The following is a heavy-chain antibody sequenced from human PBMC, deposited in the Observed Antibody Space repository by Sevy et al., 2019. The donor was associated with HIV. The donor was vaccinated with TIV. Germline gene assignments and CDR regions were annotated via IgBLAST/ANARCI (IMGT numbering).Heavy chain of an antibody. CDR2: INSDGSTT. CDR1: GFSFSRYF. J-gene: IGHJ5*02. CDR3: ARDTLGYGGNPNLDLDL. D-gene: IGHD4-17*01. Sequence: GGSLRLSCAASGFSFSRYFMHWVRQAPGEGLVWVSRINSDGSTTNYADSVEGRFIVSRDNAKKTPYLELHSLRVEDTATYYCARDTLGYGGNPNLDLDLWGQGTLVTVS. V-gene: IGHV3-74*01.